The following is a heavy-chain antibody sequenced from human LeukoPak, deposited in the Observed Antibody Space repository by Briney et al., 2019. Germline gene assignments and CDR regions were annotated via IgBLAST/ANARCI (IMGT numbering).Heavy chain of an antibody. CDR3: AKDRLLPLDYFDY. J-gene: IGHJ4*02. V-gene: IGHV3-23*01. Sequence: PGGSLRLSCAASGFTFSSYSLNWFRQAPGKGLEWVSAIPGSGDRTYYADSVKGRFTISRDNSKNTLYLQMNSLRAEDTAIYYCAKDRLLPLDYFDYWGQGTLVTVSS. CDR2: IPGSGDRT. CDR1: GFTFSSYS. D-gene: IGHD2-15*01.